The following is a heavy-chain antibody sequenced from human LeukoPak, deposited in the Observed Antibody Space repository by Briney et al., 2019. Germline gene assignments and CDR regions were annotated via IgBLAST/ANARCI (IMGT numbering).Heavy chain of an antibody. V-gene: IGHV1-46*01. Sequence: ASVKVSCKASGYTFTSYYIHWVRQAPGQGLEWMGIINPSGGSTSYAQKFQGRVTMTRDTSTSTVHMELSSLRSEDTAVYYCARGASRMVTDYWGQGTLVTVSS. J-gene: IGHJ4*02. CDR2: INPSGGST. CDR3: ARGASRMVTDY. CDR1: GYTFTSYY. D-gene: IGHD5-18*01.